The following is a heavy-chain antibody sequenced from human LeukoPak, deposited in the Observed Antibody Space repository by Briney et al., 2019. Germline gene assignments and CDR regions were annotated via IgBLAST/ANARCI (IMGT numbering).Heavy chain of an antibody. V-gene: IGHV3-33*08. J-gene: IGHJ4*02. CDR1: GFTFSSYG. CDR2: IWYDGSNK. CDR3: AREGDSSLCYFDY. D-gene: IGHD3-22*01. Sequence: GGSLRLSCAASGFTFSSYGLHWVRQAPGKGLEWVAVIWYDGSNKYYADSVKGRFTISRDNSKNTLYLQMNSLRAEDTAVYYCAREGDSSLCYFDYWGQGTLVTVSS.